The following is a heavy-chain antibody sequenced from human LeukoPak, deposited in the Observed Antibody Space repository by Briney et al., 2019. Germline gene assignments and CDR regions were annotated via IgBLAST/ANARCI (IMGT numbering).Heavy chain of an antibody. J-gene: IGHJ4*02. CDR3: ARKSGWNLDY. CDR1: GGFISTSNW. CDR2: IYHSGST. D-gene: IGHD6-19*01. Sequence: DLSGTLSLTCRVSGGFISTSNWWSWVRQSPGKGLEWIGEIYHSGSTNYNPSLKSRVTISVDKSKNQFSLRLNSVTGADTAVYYCARKSGWNLDYWGQGTLVAVSP. V-gene: IGHV4-4*02.